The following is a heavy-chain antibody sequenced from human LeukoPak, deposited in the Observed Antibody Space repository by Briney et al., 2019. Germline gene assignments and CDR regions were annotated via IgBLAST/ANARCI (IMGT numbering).Heavy chain of an antibody. CDR3: ASQRITMVRGVPDY. CDR1: GYSFTSYW. CDR2: IDPSDSYT. V-gene: IGHV5-10-1*01. D-gene: IGHD3-10*01. Sequence: GESLKISCKGSGYSFTSYWISWVRQVPGKGLEWMGRIDPSDSYTNYSPSFQGHVTISADKSISTAYLQWSSLKASDTAMYYCASQRITMVRGVPDYWGQGTLVTVSS. J-gene: IGHJ4*02.